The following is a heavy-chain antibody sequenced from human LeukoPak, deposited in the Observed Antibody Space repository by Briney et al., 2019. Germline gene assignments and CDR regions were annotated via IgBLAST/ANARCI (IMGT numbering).Heavy chain of an antibody. J-gene: IGHJ4*02. CDR2: ISGSGGST. V-gene: IGHV3-23*01. CDR1: GFTFSSYA. D-gene: IGHD3-22*01. CDR3: AKDDSSGFNFDY. Sequence: PGRSLRLSCAASGFTFSSYAMHWVRQAPGKGLEWVSAISGSGGSTYYADSVKGRFTISRDNSKNTLYLQMNSLRAEDTAVYYCAKDDSSGFNFDYWGQGTLVTVSS.